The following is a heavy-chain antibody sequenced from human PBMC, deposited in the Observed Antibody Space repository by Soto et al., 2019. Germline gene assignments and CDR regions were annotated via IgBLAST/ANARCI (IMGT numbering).Heavy chain of an antibody. D-gene: IGHD5-18*01. CDR2: IYWDDDR. CDR1: GFSLSTSGVG. CDR3: AHRPHRGYSYAYDY. V-gene: IGHV2-5*02. J-gene: IGHJ4*02. Sequence: QITLKESGPTLVKPTQTLTLTCTFPGFSLSTSGVGMGWIHQPPGKALEGVAVIYWDDDRGYSPSLKSRLTITKDTSKNEVVLIMTNMDPVDTATYYCAHRPHRGYSYAYDYWGQESLVTVSS.